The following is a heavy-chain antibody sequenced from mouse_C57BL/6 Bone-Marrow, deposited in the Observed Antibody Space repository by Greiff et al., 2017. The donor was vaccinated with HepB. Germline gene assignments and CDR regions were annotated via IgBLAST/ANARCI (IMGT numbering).Heavy chain of an antibody. J-gene: IGHJ3*01. D-gene: IGHD2-4*01. CDR2: INPNNGGT. CDR1: GYTFTDYN. Sequence: VHVKQSGPELVKPGASVKIPCKASGYTFTDYNMDWVKQSHGKSLEWIGDINPNNGGTIYNQKFKGKATLAVDKSSSTAYMELRSLTSEDTAVYYCARSDDYDGSSWFAYWGQGTLVTVSA. V-gene: IGHV1-18*01. CDR3: ARSDDYDGSSWFAY.